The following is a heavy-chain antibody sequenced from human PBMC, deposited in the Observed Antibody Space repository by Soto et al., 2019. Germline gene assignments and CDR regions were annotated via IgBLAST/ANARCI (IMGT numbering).Heavy chain of an antibody. CDR2: ISSGSSNI. V-gene: IGHV3-21*01. Sequence: EVQLVESGGGLVKPGGSLTLSCAASGFAFRSYNMNWVRQAPGKGLEWVASISSGSSNIYYADSVKGRFTISRDNAKNSLFLQIDSLRAEDSAVYYCASATVVAATVDLWGQGTLVTVSS. D-gene: IGHD2-15*01. CDR3: ASATVVAATVDL. J-gene: IGHJ4*02. CDR1: GFAFRSYN.